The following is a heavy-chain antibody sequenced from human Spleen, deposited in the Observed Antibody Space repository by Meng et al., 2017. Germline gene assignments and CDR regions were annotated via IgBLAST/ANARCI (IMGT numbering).Heavy chain of an antibody. J-gene: IGHJ4*02. CDR1: GYTLSSDG. D-gene: IGHD4-23*01. CDR3: ATRGNPYLNC. Sequence: QGELGRSGAEVKKPGASVKVSCEASGYTLSSDGFSWVRQAPGQGLEWLGWINTYNGNTDYAQKFQGRITMTTDTFTSTAYMELRSLRSDDTAVYYCATRGNPYLNCWGQGTLVTVSS. CDR2: INTYNGNT. V-gene: IGHV1-18*01.